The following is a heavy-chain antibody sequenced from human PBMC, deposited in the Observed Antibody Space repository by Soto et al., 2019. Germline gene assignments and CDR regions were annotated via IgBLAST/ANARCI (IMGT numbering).Heavy chain of an antibody. Sequence: GGSLRLSCAASGFTFSSYAMSWVRQAPGKGLEWVSAISGGGRSTYYADSVKGRFTISRDNSKNTLDLQMNGLRAEDTAVYYCANNKSGSGLGSGIEVWGQGPTVPVSS. CDR3: ANNKSGSGLGSGIEV. D-gene: IGHD3-10*01. J-gene: IGHJ6*02. CDR1: GFTFSSYA. CDR2: ISGGGRST. V-gene: IGHV3-23*01.